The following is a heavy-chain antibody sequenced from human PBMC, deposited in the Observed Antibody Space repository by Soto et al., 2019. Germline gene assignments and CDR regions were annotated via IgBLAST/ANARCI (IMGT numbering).Heavy chain of an antibody. CDR2: IIPIFGTA. CDR3: ARELYSSSSEFDY. J-gene: IGHJ4*02. CDR1: GGTFSSYA. Sequence: ASVKVSCKASGGTFSSYAISWVRQAPGQGLEWMGGIIPIFGTANYAQKFQGKVTITADESTSTAYMELSSLISEDTAVYYCARELYSSSSEFDYWGQGTLVTVSS. D-gene: IGHD6-6*01. V-gene: IGHV1-69*13.